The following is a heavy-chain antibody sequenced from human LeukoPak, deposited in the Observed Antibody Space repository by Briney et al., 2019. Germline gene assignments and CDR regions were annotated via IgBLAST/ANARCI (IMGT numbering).Heavy chain of an antibody. D-gene: IGHD6-13*01. CDR1: GFTFSSYG. CDR2: IWYDGSNK. V-gene: IGHV3-33*01. CDR3: ARIAAAGTDFDY. J-gene: IGHJ4*02. Sequence: PGGSLRLSCAASGFTFSSYGMHWVRQAPGKGLEWVAVIWYDGSNKYYADSVKGRFTISRDNSKTTLYLQMNSLRAEDTAVYYCARIAAAGTDFDYWGQGTLVTVSS.